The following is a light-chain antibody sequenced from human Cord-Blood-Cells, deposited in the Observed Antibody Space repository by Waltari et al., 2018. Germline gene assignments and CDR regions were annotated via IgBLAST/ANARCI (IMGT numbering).Light chain of an antibody. CDR2: DVS. J-gene: IGLJ3*02. CDR1: SSDVGGYNY. V-gene: IGLV2-14*01. Sequence: QSALTQPASVSGSPGQSITISCTGTSSDVGGYNYVSWYQQHPGKAPKLMIYDVSKRASGFSTRFSGSKSGNTASLTISGLQAEDEADYYCSSYTSSSTWVFGGGTKLTVL. CDR3: SSYTSSSTWV.